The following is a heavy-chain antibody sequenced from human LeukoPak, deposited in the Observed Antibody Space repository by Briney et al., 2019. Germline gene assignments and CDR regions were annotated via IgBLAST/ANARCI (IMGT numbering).Heavy chain of an antibody. V-gene: IGHV4-59*12. CDR3: AREYSLYDSSGYYYYYYYMDV. CDR1: GGSISSYY. J-gene: IGHJ6*03. CDR2: IYYSGST. D-gene: IGHD3-22*01. Sequence: SETLSLTCTVSGGSISSYYWSWIRQPPGKGLEWIGYIYYSGSTNYNPSLKSRVTISVDTSKNQFSLKLSSVTAADTAVYYCAREYSLYDSSGYYYYYYYMDVWGKGTTVTISS.